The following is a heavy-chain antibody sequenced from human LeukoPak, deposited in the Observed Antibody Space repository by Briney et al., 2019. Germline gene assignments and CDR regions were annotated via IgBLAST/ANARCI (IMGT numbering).Heavy chain of an antibody. CDR3: AKEYCSGGSCYRGAFDI. V-gene: IGHV3-9*03. D-gene: IGHD2-15*01. CDR1: GFTFDDYA. Sequence: GGSLRLSCAASGFTFDDYAMHWVRQAPGKGLEWVPGISWNSGSIGYADSVKGRFTISRDNAKNSLYLQMNSLRAEDMALYYCAKEYCSGGSCYRGAFDIWGQGTMVTVSS. CDR2: ISWNSGSI. J-gene: IGHJ3*02.